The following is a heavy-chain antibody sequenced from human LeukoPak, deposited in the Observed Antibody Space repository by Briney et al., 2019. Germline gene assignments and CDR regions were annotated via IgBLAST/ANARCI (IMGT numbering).Heavy chain of an antibody. D-gene: IGHD3-16*01. V-gene: IGHV3-69-1*01. CDR1: GFTFTDHP. J-gene: IGHJ4*02. CDR3: AKDRANWAIDD. Sequence: GGSLRLSCVASGFTFTDHPMNWVRQAPGKGLEWISYIGGDGIAFYADSVKGRFTASKDDARKSMYLQMSSLRVEDTAVYYCAKDRANWAIDDWGQGTQVTVSS. CDR2: IGGDGIA.